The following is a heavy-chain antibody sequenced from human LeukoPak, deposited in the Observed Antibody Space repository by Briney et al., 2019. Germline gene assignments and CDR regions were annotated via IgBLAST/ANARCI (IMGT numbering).Heavy chain of an antibody. CDR3: ASHSSGWYGVAPDNWFDP. J-gene: IGHJ5*02. D-gene: IGHD6-19*01. V-gene: IGHV4-39*01. Sequence: SETLSLTCTVSGGSISSSSYYWGWSRQPPGKGLEWMGSIYYSGSTYYNPSLKSRVTISVDTSKNQFSLKLSSVPAADTAVYYCASHSSGWYGVAPDNWFDPWGQGTLVTVSS. CDR1: GGSISSSSYY. CDR2: IYYSGST.